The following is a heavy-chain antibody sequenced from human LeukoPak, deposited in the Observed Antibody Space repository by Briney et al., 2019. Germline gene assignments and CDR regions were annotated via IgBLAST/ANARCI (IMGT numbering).Heavy chain of an antibody. V-gene: IGHV3-53*01. CDR1: GFTVSSNY. CDR2: IYSGGST. CDR3: ARVDTAMVDY. D-gene: IGHD5-18*01. J-gene: IGHJ4*02. Sequence: GGSLRLSCAASGFTVSSNYMSWVRQAPGKGLEWVSVIYSGGSTYYADSVNGLFTLSRDNSKNPLYLQMNTLRAEHTAVCYCARVDTAMVDYWGQGTLVTVSS.